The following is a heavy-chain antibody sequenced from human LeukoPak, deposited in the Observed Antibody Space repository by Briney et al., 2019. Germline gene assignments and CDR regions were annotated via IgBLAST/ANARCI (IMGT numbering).Heavy chain of an antibody. Sequence: PSETLSLTCTVSGGSISSYYWSWIRQPPGKGLEWIGYIYYSGSTYYNPSLKSRVTISVDTSKNQFSLKLSSVTAADTAVYYCARHRAYGSGSHFSPTSYMDVWGKGTTVTVSS. D-gene: IGHD3-10*01. CDR3: ARHRAYGSGSHFSPTSYMDV. CDR1: GGSISSYY. CDR2: IYYSGST. V-gene: IGHV4-59*04. J-gene: IGHJ6*03.